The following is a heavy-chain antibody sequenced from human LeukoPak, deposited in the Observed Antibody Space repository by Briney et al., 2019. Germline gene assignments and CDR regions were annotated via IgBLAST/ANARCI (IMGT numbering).Heavy chain of an antibody. CDR2: IYYSGST. J-gene: IGHJ4*02. CDR3: AASVDTAMND. V-gene: IGHV4-59*08. Sequence: SETLSLTCAVSGGSISRYYWSWFRQPPGKGLEWIGYIYYSGSTNYNPSLKSRVTISVDTSKNQFSLKLSSVTAADTAVYYCAASVDTAMNDWGQGTLVTVSS. CDR1: GGSISRYY. D-gene: IGHD5-18*01.